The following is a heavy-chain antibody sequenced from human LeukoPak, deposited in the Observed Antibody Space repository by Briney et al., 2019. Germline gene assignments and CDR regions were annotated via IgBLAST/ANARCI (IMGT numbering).Heavy chain of an antibody. CDR3: ARAEMATITVDY. Sequence: RASVKVSCKASGYTFTGYYMHWVRQAPGQGLEWMGWINPNIGDTNYAPKFQGRVTMTRDTSITTAYMELSRLRSDDTAVYYCARAEMATITVDYWGQGTLVTVSS. J-gene: IGHJ4*02. V-gene: IGHV1-2*02. CDR1: GYTFTGYY. D-gene: IGHD5-24*01. CDR2: INPNIGDT.